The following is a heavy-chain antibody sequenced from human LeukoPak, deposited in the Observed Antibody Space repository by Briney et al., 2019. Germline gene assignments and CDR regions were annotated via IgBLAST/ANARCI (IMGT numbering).Heavy chain of an antibody. CDR3: ARSFLMSFGELLSGGFDV. Sequence: GGSLRLSCAASGFTFSSFWMTWVRQAPGKGLEWVANIRQDGNEKFYVDSVKGRFTISRDNARNSVYLQMSSLRAEDTAVYFCARSFLMSFGELLSGGFDVWGQGAMVTVSS. V-gene: IGHV3-7*01. J-gene: IGHJ3*01. D-gene: IGHD3-10*01. CDR2: IRQDGNEK. CDR1: GFTFSSFW.